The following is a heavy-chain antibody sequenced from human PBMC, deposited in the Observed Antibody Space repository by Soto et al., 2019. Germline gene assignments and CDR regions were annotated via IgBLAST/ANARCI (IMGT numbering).Heavy chain of an antibody. D-gene: IGHD2-21*02. CDR1: GGSFSGYY. Sequence: KPSETLSLTCAVYGGSFSGYYWSWIRQPPGKGLEWIGEINHSGSTNYNPSPKSRVTISVDTSKNQFSLKLSSVTAADTAVYYCARGLPVVVTATPKNWFDPWGQGTLVTVSS. CDR2: INHSGST. V-gene: IGHV4-34*01. J-gene: IGHJ5*02. CDR3: ARGLPVVVTATPKNWFDP.